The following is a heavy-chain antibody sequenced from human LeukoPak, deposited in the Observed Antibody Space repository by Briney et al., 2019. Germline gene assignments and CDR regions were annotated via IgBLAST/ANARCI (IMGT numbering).Heavy chain of an antibody. CDR1: GYTLTDYH. V-gene: IGHV1-2*02. CDR2: INPKDGGT. CDR3: ARESPYSISWFDN. Sequence: ASVNVSCIASGYTLTDYHLHWLRQAPCQELEWMGWINPKDGGTNYAQKLLGRVTMTTDTSITTAYMDLNSLRSDDTAVYYCARESPYSISWFDNWGQGTLVTVSS. J-gene: IGHJ4*02. D-gene: IGHD6-13*01.